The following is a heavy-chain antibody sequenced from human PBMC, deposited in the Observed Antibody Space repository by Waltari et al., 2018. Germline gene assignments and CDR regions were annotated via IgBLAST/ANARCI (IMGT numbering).Heavy chain of an antibody. D-gene: IGHD3-22*01. V-gene: IGHV3-30*02. CDR1: GFTFSSYG. CDR3: AMIVVVITTSSPDFDY. J-gene: IGHJ4*02. Sequence: QEQLVESGGGVVQPGGSLRLSCAASGFTFSSYGMHWVRQAPGKGLEWVAFIRYDGSNKYYADSVKGRFTISRDNSKNTLYLQMKSLRAEDTAVYYCAMIVVVITTSSPDFDYWGQGTLVTVSS. CDR2: IRYDGSNK.